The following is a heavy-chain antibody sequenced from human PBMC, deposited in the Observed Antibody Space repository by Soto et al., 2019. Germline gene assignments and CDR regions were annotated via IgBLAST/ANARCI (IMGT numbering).Heavy chain of an antibody. Sequence: EVQVLESGGGSVQPGGSLRLSCAASGFTFSNFAMSWVRHAPGKGLEWVSEITGSTGTTYYADSVKGRFIISRDNSKNTVHLQMNSLRAEDTAVHYCAKDTSSSPYYMDVWGKGTTVTVSS. CDR2: ITGSTGTT. V-gene: IGHV3-23*01. CDR1: GFTFSNFA. CDR3: AKDTSSSPYYMDV. D-gene: IGHD2-2*01. J-gene: IGHJ6*03.